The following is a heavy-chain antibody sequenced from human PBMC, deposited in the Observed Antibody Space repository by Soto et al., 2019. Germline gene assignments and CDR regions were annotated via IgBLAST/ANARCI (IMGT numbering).Heavy chain of an antibody. V-gene: IGHV3-23*01. CDR3: AKLKTARPG. J-gene: IGHJ4*02. CDR1: GFSLSSYA. CDR2: ITASGEKL. D-gene: IGHD6-6*01. Sequence: GGSLRLSCAASGFSLSSYAMTWVRQAPGKGLEWVSGITASGEKLYYADSVKGRFTVSRDNSKNTLYLQMHSLRADDTAVYYCAKLKTARPGWGQGTLVTVSS.